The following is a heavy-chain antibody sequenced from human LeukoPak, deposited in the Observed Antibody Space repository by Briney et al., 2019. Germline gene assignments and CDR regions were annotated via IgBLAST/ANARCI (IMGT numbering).Heavy chain of an antibody. CDR1: GFTFSSYW. D-gene: IGHD3-22*01. V-gene: IGHV3-74*01. CDR3: ASDYYDSSGYYWDY. J-gene: IGHJ4*02. Sequence: GGSLRLSCAASGFTFSSYWMHWVRQAPGKGLVWVSRINSDGSSTSYADSVKGRFTISRDNAKNTLYLQMNSLRAKDTAVYYCASDYYDSSGYYWDYWGQGTLVTVSS. CDR2: INSDGSST.